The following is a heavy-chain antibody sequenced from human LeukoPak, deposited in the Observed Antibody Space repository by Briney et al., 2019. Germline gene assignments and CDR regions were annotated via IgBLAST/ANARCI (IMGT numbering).Heavy chain of an antibody. J-gene: IGHJ4*02. D-gene: IGHD3-10*01. Sequence: GASVRVSCKAPGYTFTSYDINWVRQATGQGLEWMGWMNPNSGNTGYAQKFQGRVTMTRNTSISTAYMELSSLRSEDTAVYYCASGGGSMVRGVIPFDYWGQGTLVTVSS. V-gene: IGHV1-8*01. CDR3: ASGGGSMVRGVIPFDY. CDR2: MNPNSGNT. CDR1: GYTFTSYD.